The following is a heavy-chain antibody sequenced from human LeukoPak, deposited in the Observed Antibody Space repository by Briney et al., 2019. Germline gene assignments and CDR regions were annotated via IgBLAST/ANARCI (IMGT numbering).Heavy chain of an antibody. CDR3: ASSAAARYGLWYFDL. CDR1: VDSLCSYY. D-gene: IGHD6-13*01. J-gene: IGHJ2*01. CDR2: IYFRVNT. V-gene: IGHV4-59*08. Sequence: TPCLSPTVSVDSLCSYYWSWVSHSPGERVGWSGYIYFRVNTHDNPPLKSRVTISIDTSKNQFSLKLSSVTAADTAVYYCASSAAARYGLWYFDLWGRGTLVTVSS.